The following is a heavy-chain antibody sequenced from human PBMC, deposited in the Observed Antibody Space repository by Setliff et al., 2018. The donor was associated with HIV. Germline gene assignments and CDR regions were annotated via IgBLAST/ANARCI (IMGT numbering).Heavy chain of an antibody. J-gene: IGHJ4*02. Sequence: GSLRLSCAASGFTFSSYSMNWVRQAPGKGLEWVSSISSSSSYIYYADSVKGRFTISRDNAKNSLYLQMNSLRAEDTAVYYCARDEVGYCSGGSCYGGFDYWGQGTLVTVSS. D-gene: IGHD2-15*01. CDR2: ISSSSSYI. CDR3: ARDEVGYCSGGSCYGGFDY. CDR1: GFTFSSYS. V-gene: IGHV3-21*01.